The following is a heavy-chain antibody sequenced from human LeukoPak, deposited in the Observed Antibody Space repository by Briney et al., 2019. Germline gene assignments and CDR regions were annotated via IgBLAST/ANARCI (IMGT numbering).Heavy chain of an antibody. CDR3: ARGGVPVYYYYMDI. Sequence: ASVRVSCKASGYTFTGYYMHWVRQAPGQGLEWMGWINPNSGGTNYAQKLQGRVTMTRDTPISTAYMELTSLRSDDTAVYYCARGGVPVYYYYMDIWGKGTTVTISS. CDR2: INPNSGGT. V-gene: IGHV1-2*02. J-gene: IGHJ6*03. D-gene: IGHD3-10*01. CDR1: GYTFTGYY.